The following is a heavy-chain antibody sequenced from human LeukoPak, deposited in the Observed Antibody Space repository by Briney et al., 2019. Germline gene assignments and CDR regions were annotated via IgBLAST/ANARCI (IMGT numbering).Heavy chain of an antibody. V-gene: IGHV3-53*01. CDR3: ARDDSSGYFDY. J-gene: IGHJ4*02. Sequence: SGGSLRLSCAASGFTVSSNYMSWVRQAPGKGLEWVSVIYSGGSTYYADSVKGRFTISRDNSKNTLYLQMNSLRAEDTAVYYCARDDSSGYFDYWGQGTLVTVSS. CDR1: GFTVSSNY. D-gene: IGHD3-22*01. CDR2: IYSGGST.